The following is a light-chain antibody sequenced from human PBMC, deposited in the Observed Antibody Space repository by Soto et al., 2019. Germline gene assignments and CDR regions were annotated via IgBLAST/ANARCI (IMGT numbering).Light chain of an antibody. J-gene: IGKJ5*01. CDR1: QTVSRN. Sequence: ELVMTQSPATLSVTPGERATLSCRASQTVSRNLAWYQQRPGQAPRLLIYDISNRAAGVPARFSGSGSETEFTLSIRSLQSEDFAVYFCQQYNNWPSFGQGTRLEIK. CDR2: DIS. CDR3: QQYNNWPS. V-gene: IGKV3-15*01.